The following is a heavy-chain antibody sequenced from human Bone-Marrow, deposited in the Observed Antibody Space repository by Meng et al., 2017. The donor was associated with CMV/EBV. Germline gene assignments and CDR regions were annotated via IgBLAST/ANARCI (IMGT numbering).Heavy chain of an antibody. J-gene: IGHJ4*02. CDR3: ARGLEYSSSPENDY. Sequence: SVKVSCKASGGTFSSYTISWVQQVPGQGLEWMGRIIPILGIANYAQKFQGRVTITADKSTSTAYMELSSLRSEDTAVYYCARGLEYSSSPENDYWGQGTLVTVSS. V-gene: IGHV1-69*02. CDR1: GGTFSSYT. D-gene: IGHD6-6*01. CDR2: IIPILGIA.